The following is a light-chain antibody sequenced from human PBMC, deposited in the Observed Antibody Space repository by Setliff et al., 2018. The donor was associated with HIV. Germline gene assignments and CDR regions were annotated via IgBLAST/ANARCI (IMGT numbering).Light chain of an antibody. CDR2: SDN. V-gene: IGLV1-44*01. Sequence: SVLTQTPSASGTPGQGVTISCSGGSSNIGANTVNWYQQLPGTAPKLLMYSDNQRPSGVPDRFSGSKSGTSASLAISGLQSEDEADYYCATWDDSLNGRVFGTGTKVTV. J-gene: IGLJ1*01. CDR1: SSNIGANT. CDR3: ATWDDSLNGRV.